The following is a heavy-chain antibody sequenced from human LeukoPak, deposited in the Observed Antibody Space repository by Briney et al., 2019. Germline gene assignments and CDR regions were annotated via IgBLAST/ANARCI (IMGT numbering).Heavy chain of an antibody. J-gene: IGHJ1*01. Sequence: QPGWSLRLSCAASGFTFSTYGMHWVRQAPGKGLEWVAVISYDGSDKYYADSVKGRLTISRDNSKNTLYLQMNSLRAEDTAVYYCATDKMAMINWGQGTLVTVSS. CDR3: ATDKMAMIN. CDR2: ISYDGSDK. V-gene: IGHV3-30*03. CDR1: GFTFSTYG. D-gene: IGHD5-12*01.